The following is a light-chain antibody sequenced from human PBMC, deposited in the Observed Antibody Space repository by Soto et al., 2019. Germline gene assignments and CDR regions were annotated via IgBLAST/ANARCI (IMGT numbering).Light chain of an antibody. V-gene: IGKV3-20*01. J-gene: IGKJ2*01. CDR1: QSVSSSY. CDR3: QQYVSSPYT. CDR2: GAS. Sequence: EIVLTQSPGTLSLSPGERATLSCRASQSVSSSYLAWYQQKPGQAPRLLIYGASSRATGLPDRFSGSGSGTDFTGTTSSLEPEEFAVDYCQQYVSSPYTFDQGTKLEIE.